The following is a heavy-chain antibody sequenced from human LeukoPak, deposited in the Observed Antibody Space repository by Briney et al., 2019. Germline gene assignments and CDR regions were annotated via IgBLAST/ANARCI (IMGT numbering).Heavy chain of an antibody. Sequence: ASVKVSCKASGGTFSSYAVSWVRQAPGQGLEWMGGIIPIFGTANYAQKFQGRVTITADESTSTAYMELSSLRSEDTAVYYCARVFGGIAGNWFDPWGQGTLVTVSS. J-gene: IGHJ5*02. CDR2: IIPIFGTA. CDR1: GGTFSSYA. D-gene: IGHD6-13*01. CDR3: ARVFGGIAGNWFDP. V-gene: IGHV1-69*13.